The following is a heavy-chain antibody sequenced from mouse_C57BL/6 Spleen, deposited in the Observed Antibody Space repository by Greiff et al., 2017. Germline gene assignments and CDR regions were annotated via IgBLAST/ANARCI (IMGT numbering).Heavy chain of an antibody. CDR1: GYTFTSYT. V-gene: IGHV1-4*01. CDR2: INPSSGYT. CDR3: ARVGDYDYPHYAMDH. D-gene: IGHD2-4*01. J-gene: IGHJ4*01. Sequence: QVQLQQSGAELARPGASVKMSCKASGYTFTSYTMHWVKQRPGQGLEWIGYINPSSGYTKYNQKFKDKATLTADKSSSTAYMQLSSLTSEDSAVYYCARVGDYDYPHYAMDHWGQGTSVTVSS.